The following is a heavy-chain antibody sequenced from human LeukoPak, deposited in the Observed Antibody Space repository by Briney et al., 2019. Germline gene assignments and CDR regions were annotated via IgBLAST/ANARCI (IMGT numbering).Heavy chain of an antibody. J-gene: IGHJ4*02. CDR3: AKDSWSGQRHPLDFDY. D-gene: IGHD2-8*02. Sequence: SGGSLRLSCAASGFTFSNYAMSWVRQAPGKGLEWVSTLSGTGGSTYYADSVKGRFTISRDNSKNTLYLQVSSLRAEDTAVYYCAKDSWSGQRHPLDFDYWGQGTLVTVSS. CDR2: LSGTGGST. V-gene: IGHV3-23*01. CDR1: GFTFSNYA.